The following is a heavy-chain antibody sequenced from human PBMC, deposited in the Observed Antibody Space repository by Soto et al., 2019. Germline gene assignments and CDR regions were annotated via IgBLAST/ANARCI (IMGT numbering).Heavy chain of an antibody. CDR2: IYYSGST. Sequence: SQMLSVTCTVFGGSIRNRSFHWGWIRQPPGKRLEWIGSIYYSGSTYYSPSLKSRVTISVDTSKNQFSLKLSSVTAADTAVYYCARTLHPMMVRGINWFDPWGQGTLVTVSS. D-gene: IGHD3-10*01. CDR3: ARTLHPMMVRGINWFDP. CDR1: GGSIRNRSFH. J-gene: IGHJ5*02. V-gene: IGHV4-39*01.